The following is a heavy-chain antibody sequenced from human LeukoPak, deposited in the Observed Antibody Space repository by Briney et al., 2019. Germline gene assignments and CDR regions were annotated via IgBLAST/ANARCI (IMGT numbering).Heavy chain of an antibody. V-gene: IGHV3-11*01. CDR1: GFTFSDYY. CDR2: ISSSGSTI. D-gene: IGHD4-11*01. Sequence: GGSLRLSCAASGFTFSDYYMSWIRQAPGKGLEWVSYISSSGSTIYYADSVKGRFTISRDNSKNTLYLQMNSLRADDTAVYYCVRDGVDYSFEYWGQGTLVTVSS. J-gene: IGHJ4*02. CDR3: VRDGVDYSFEY.